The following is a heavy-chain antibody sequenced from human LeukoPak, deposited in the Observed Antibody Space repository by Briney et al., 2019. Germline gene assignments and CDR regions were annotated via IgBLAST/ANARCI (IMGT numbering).Heavy chain of an antibody. V-gene: IGHV1-8*01. CDR1: GYTFTSYD. Sequence: ASVKVSCKASGYTFTSYDINWVRQATGRGLEWMGWMNPNSGNTGYAQKFQGRVTMTEDTSTDTAYMELSSLRSEDTAVYYCATGLRYFDWFRLRYYWGQGTLVTVSS. J-gene: IGHJ4*02. D-gene: IGHD3-9*01. CDR2: MNPNSGNT. CDR3: ATGLRYFDWFRLRYY.